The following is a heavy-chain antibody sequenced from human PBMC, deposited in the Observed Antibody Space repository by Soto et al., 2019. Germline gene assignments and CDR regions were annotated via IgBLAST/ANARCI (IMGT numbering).Heavy chain of an antibody. CDR1: EFTFSNYG. CDR2: ISYGGINK. J-gene: IGHJ6*02. CDR3: AKDLVAWSNYYYYGMDV. V-gene: IGHV3-30*18. Sequence: QVQLVESGGGVVQPGRALRLSCAASEFTFSNYGMHWVRQAPGKGLEWVAVISYGGINKNYADSVKGRFTISRDNSKNTLYLQMNSLRGEDTAVYYCAKDLVAWSNYYYYGMDVWGQGTTVTVSS. D-gene: IGHD6-6*01.